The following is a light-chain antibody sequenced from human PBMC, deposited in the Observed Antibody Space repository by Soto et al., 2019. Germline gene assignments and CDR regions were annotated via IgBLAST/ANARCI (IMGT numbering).Light chain of an antibody. CDR2: DAS. Sequence: DIQMTQSPSSLSASVGDRVTITCQASQDISNYLNWYQQKPGKAPKLLIYDASNLETGVPSRFSGIGSGTDVTFTISSLQAEDIATYYCQQYDNLPLTFGGGTKVEIK. J-gene: IGKJ4*01. CDR3: QQYDNLPLT. CDR1: QDISNY. V-gene: IGKV1-33*01.